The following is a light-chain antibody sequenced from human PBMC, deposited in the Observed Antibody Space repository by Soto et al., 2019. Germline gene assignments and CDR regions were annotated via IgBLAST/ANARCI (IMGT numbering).Light chain of an antibody. CDR1: QDISNY. J-gene: IGKJ5*01. V-gene: IGKV1-33*01. CDR3: QQYDNLPIT. CDR2: DAS. Sequence: DIQMTQSPSSLSASVGDRVTITCQASQDISNYLNWYQQKPGKAPKLLIYDASNLETGVPSRFSGSVSGTDLTFTISSLQPEDIATYYCQQYDNLPITFGQGTRLEIK.